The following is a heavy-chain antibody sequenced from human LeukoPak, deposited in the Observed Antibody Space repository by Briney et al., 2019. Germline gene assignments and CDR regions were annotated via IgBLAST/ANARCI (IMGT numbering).Heavy chain of an antibody. CDR1: GFTVSSNY. D-gene: IGHD5-12*01. CDR3: ARGGMVATIEN. CDR2: IDSVDGA. J-gene: IGHJ4*02. V-gene: IGHV3-53*01. Sequence: GGSLRLSCAASGFTVSSNYMSWVRQAPGKGLEWVSVIDSVDGAYYADSVKGRFIISRDNSKNTLYLQMNSLRAEDTAVYYCARGGMVATIENWGQGTLVRLSS.